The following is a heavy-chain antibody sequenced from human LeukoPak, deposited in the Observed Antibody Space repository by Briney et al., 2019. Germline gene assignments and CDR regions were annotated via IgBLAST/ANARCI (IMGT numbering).Heavy chain of an antibody. CDR1: GGSISSYY. D-gene: IGHD4-11*01. CDR2: IYTSGST. V-gene: IGHV4-4*07. CDR3: AREVTVTTGLYWFDP. J-gene: IGHJ5*02. Sequence: SETLSLTCTVSGGSISSYYWSWIRQPAGKGLEWIGRIYTSGSTNYNPSLKSRVTMSVDTSKNQLSLKLSSVTAADTAVYYCAREVTVTTGLYWFDPWGQGTLVTVSS.